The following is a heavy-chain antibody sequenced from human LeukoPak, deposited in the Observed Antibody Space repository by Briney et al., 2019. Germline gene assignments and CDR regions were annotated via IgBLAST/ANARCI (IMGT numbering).Heavy chain of an antibody. J-gene: IGHJ6*02. D-gene: IGHD4-17*01. CDR3: ARTFQAPSYGDSDSHTKYPYSMDV. Sequence: PSETLSLTCAVSGASIDAAGYSWNWIRQAPGKDLEWIGNIYHGGRTSYKSSLKSRVTISVDTSKNHFSLKLTSVTAADTAVYYCARTFQAPSYGDSDSHTKYPYSMDVWGQGTMVAVSS. V-gene: IGHV4-30-2*01. CDR1: GASIDAAGYS. CDR2: IYHGGRT.